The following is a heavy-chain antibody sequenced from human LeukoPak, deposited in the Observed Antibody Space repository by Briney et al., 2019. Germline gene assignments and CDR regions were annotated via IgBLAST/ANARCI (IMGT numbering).Heavy chain of an antibody. Sequence: GRSLRLSCAASGFTFSSYSMNWVRQAPGKGLEWVSSISSSSSYIYYADSVKGRFTISRDNAKNSLYLQMNSLRAEDTAVYYCARDRVPAAIFYYGMDVWGQGTTVTVSS. CDR2: ISSSSSYI. D-gene: IGHD2-2*01. CDR1: GFTFSSYS. V-gene: IGHV3-21*01. CDR3: ARDRVPAAIFYYGMDV. J-gene: IGHJ6*02.